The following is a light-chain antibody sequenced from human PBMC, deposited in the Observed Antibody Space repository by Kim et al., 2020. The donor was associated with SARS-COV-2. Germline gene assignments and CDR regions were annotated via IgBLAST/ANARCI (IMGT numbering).Light chain of an antibody. V-gene: IGLV2-11*01. Sequence: QSALTQPRSVSGSPGQSVTISCPGTSSDVGAYKYVSWYQQHPGKAPKLMIYDVSKRPSGVPDRFSGSKSGNTASLTISGLQAEDEADYYCCSFAGSYIYVFGTGTKVTVL. CDR3: CSFAGSYIYV. CDR2: DVS. CDR1: SSDVGAYKY. J-gene: IGLJ1*01.